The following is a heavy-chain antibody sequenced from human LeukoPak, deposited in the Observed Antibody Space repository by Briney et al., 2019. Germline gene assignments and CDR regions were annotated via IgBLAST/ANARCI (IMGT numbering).Heavy chain of an antibody. D-gene: IGHD6-6*01. CDR2: IQPDGSEQ. Sequence: GGSLRLSCVASGFAFSRSWMSWVRQAPGKGLEWVGNIQPDGSEQYPVDSVKGRFTISRDNAKNSLYLQMNSLRAEDTAVYYCARDSEQLAFDYWGQGTLVTVSS. CDR3: ARDSEQLAFDY. CDR1: GFAFSRSW. J-gene: IGHJ4*02. V-gene: IGHV3-7*01.